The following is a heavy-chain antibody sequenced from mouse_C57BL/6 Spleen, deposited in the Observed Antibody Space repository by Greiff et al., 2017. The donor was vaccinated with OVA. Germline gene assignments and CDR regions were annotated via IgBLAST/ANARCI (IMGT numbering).Heavy chain of an antibody. CDR3: ARWGDYYGSRDY. CDR1: GYSFTGYF. Sequence: EVKLQQSGPELVKPGDSVKISCKASGYSFTGYFMNWVMQSHGKSLEWIGRINPYNGDTFYNQKFKGKATLTVDKSSSTAHMELRSLTSEDSAVYYCARWGDYYGSRDYWGQGTSVTVSS. V-gene: IGHV1-20*01. CDR2: INPYNGDT. J-gene: IGHJ4*01. D-gene: IGHD1-1*01.